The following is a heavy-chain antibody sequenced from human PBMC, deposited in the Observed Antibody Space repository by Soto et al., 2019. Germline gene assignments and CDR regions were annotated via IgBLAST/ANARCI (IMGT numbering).Heavy chain of an antibody. Sequence: EVQLVESGGGLIQPGGSLRLSCAASGFSLSTIYMSWVRQTPGKGLEWVSLIYGGASTDYDDSVEGRFTVSSDQSNNTLSLQTNSLRAEDTAVYFCAPFPPMFCSRPKCYDRDVWGQGPTVTVSS. CDR2: IYGGAST. J-gene: IGHJ6*02. CDR1: GFSLSTIY. V-gene: IGHV3-53*01. D-gene: IGHD2-2*01. CDR3: APFPPMFCSRPKCYDRDV.